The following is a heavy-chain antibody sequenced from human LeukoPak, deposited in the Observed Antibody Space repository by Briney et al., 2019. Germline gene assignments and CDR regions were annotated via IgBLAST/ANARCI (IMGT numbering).Heavy chain of an antibody. J-gene: IGHJ4*02. CDR2: IYHSGST. D-gene: IGHD2-15*01. Sequence: PSETLSLTCTVSGYSISSGYYWGWIRQPPGKGLEWIGSIYHSGSTYYNPSLKSRVTISVDTSKNQFSLKLSSVTAADTAVYYCARDWYCSGGSCYIRAFDYWGQGTLVTVSS. V-gene: IGHV4-38-2*02. CDR3: ARDWYCSGGSCYIRAFDY. CDR1: GYSISSGYY.